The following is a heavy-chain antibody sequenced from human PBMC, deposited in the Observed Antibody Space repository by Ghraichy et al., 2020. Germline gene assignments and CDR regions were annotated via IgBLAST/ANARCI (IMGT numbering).Heavy chain of an antibody. CDR3: AKETGGYSYGGLDS. CDR2: ISGSGGST. J-gene: IGHJ4*02. CDR1: GFTFSSNA. D-gene: IGHD5-18*01. Sequence: GESLNISCAASGFTFSSNAMGWVRQAPGKGLEWVSSISGSGGSTYYADSVKGRFTISRDNSKNTLYLQMNSLRAEDTAVYYCAKETGGYSYGGLDSWGQGTLVTVSS. V-gene: IGHV3-23*01.